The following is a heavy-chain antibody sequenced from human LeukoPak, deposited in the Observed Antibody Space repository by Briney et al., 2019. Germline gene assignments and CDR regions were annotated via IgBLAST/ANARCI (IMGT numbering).Heavy chain of an antibody. CDR3: ARDSSDDYDSSGSFDP. D-gene: IGHD3-22*01. CDR1: GDSVSSNSAA. J-gene: IGHJ5*02. Sequence: SQTLSLTCAISGDSVSSNSAAWNWIRQSPSRGLEWLGRTYYRSKWYNDYAVSVKSRITINPDTSKNQFSLQLNSVTPEDTAVYYCARDSSDDYDSSGSFDPWGQGTLDTVSS. CDR2: TYYRSKWYN. V-gene: IGHV6-1*01.